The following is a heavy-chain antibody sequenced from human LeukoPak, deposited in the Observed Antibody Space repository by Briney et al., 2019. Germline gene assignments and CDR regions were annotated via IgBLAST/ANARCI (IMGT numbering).Heavy chain of an antibody. Sequence: GASVTVSCTASGYTFTSYYMHWVRQAPGQGLEWMGIINPSGGSTSYAQKFQGRVTMTRDTSTSTVYTELSSLRSEDTAVYYCARLNPYDSSGYYSPTFDYWGQGTLVTVSS. J-gene: IGHJ4*02. CDR1: GYTFTSYY. CDR2: INPSGGST. CDR3: ARLNPYDSSGYYSPTFDY. V-gene: IGHV1-46*01. D-gene: IGHD3-22*01.